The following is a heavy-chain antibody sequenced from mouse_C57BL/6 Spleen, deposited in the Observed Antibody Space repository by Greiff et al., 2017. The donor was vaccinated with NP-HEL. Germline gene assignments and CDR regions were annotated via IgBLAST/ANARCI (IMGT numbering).Heavy chain of an antibody. Sequence: QVQLKQSGAELARPGASVKLSCKASGYTFTSYGLSWVKQRTGQGLEWIGEIYPRSGNTYYNEKFKGKATLTADKSSSTAYMELRSLTSEDSAVYFCARSNWYYGSNYIDYWGQGTALTVSS. CDR1: GYTFTSYG. CDR3: ARSNWYYGSNYIDY. J-gene: IGHJ2*01. CDR2: IYPRSGNT. V-gene: IGHV1-81*01. D-gene: IGHD1-1*01.